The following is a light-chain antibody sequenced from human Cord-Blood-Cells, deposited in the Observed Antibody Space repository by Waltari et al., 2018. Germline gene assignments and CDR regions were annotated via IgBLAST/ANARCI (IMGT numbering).Light chain of an antibody. Sequence: EIVMTQSPATLSVSPGERATLSCRASQSVSSNFAWYQQKHGQAPSLLIYGASTRATGIPARFSGSGSGTEFTLTISSLQSEDFAVYYCQQYNNWPPLTFGGGTKVEIK. CDR3: QQYNNWPPLT. V-gene: IGKV3-15*01. J-gene: IGKJ4*01. CDR1: QSVSSN. CDR2: GAS.